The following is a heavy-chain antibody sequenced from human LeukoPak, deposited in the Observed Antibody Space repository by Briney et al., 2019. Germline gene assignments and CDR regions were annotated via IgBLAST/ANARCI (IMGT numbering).Heavy chain of an antibody. Sequence: PGGSLRLSCAASGFTFSDYWMHWVRQAPGKGLVWVSRIKTDGRSTNYADSVKGRFTISRDNAKNTLYLQMNSLRAEDTAVYYCARGRIVGWTDYSGQGTLVTVSS. J-gene: IGHJ4*02. CDR1: GFTFSDYW. D-gene: IGHD6-19*01. V-gene: IGHV3-74*01. CDR2: IKTDGRST. CDR3: ARGRIVGWTDY.